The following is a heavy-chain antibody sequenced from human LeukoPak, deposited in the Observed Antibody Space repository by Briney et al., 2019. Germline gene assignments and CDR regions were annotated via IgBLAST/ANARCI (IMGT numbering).Heavy chain of an antibody. CDR1: GGTFSNYA. Sequence: PLASVKVSCKASGGTFSNYAISWVRQAPGQGLEWMGGIIPIFDTANYAQKFQGRVTMTRDTSTSTVYMELSSLRSEDTAIYYCARVLGAHRYGSIDHWGQGTLVTVSS. CDR3: ARVLGAHRYGSIDH. V-gene: IGHV1-69*05. D-gene: IGHD5-18*01. CDR2: IIPIFDTA. J-gene: IGHJ4*02.